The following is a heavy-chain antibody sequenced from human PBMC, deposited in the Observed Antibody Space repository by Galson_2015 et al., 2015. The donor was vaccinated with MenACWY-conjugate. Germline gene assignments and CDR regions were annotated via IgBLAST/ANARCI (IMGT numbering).Heavy chain of an antibody. V-gene: IGHV1-69*06. J-gene: IGHJ4*02. D-gene: IGHD4-23*01. CDR1: GYTFTSYG. CDR3: AREGKSNDFGGNSAGY. Sequence: SVKVSCKASGYTFTSYGISWVRQAPGQGLEWMGGITPLFGTANYAQKFQGRLTITADRSTNTIYMQMSSLRPEDTAVYYCAREGKSNDFGGNSAGYWGQGTRLTVSS. CDR2: ITPLFGTA.